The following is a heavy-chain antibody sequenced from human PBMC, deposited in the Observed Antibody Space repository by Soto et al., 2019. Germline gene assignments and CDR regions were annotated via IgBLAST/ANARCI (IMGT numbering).Heavy chain of an antibody. D-gene: IGHD4-17*01. CDR3: ARASMTTIAMDV. CDR1: GASISDYC. V-gene: IGHV4-59*01. CDR2: VYYSGTT. Sequence: PSETLSLTCTVSGASISDYCWTWIRQPPGKGLEWIGYVYYSGTTNYNPSLKRRITISVDTSKNQFSLELTSVTAADTAVYYCARASMTTIAMDVWGQGTTVTVSS. J-gene: IGHJ6*02.